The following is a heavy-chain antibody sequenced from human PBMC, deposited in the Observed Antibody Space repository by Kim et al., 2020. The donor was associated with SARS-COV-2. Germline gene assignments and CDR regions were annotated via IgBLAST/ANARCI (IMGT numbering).Heavy chain of an antibody. D-gene: IGHD6-6*01. J-gene: IGHJ6*02. V-gene: IGHV1-18*01. CDR3: ARAGYSSSIGMDV. Sequence: TDARKLQGRVTMTKDTSTSTAYMELRSLRSDDTAVYYCARAGYSSSIGMDVWGQGTTVTVSS.